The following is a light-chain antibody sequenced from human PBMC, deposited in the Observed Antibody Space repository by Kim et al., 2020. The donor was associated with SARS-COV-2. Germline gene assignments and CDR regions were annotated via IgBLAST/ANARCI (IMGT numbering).Light chain of an antibody. Sequence: SAGERATLSCRASQSRGNKFLAWYQQRPGQPPGLLIYDSSARAAGIPDRFRGSGSATDFTLTIDRLEPDDSAVYYCQQYGRSPTFGRGTKVDIK. CDR1: QSRGNKF. CDR2: DSS. J-gene: IGKJ1*01. V-gene: IGKV3-20*01. CDR3: QQYGRSPT.